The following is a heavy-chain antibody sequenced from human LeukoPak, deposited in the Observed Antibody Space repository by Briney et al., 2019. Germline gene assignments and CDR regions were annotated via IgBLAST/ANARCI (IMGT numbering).Heavy chain of an antibody. CDR3: ARGYSGSYRVDY. CDR1: GFTFSSYA. J-gene: IGHJ4*02. D-gene: IGHD1-26*01. Sequence: QTGGSLRLSCAASGFTFSSYAMSWVRQAPGKGLEWVSAISGSGGSTYYADSVKGRFTISRDNAKNTLYLQMNSLRAEDTAVYYCARGYSGSYRVDYWGQGTLVTVSS. V-gene: IGHV3-23*01. CDR2: ISGSGGST.